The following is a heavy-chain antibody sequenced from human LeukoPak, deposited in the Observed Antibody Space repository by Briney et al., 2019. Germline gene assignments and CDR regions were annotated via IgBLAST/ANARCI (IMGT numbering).Heavy chain of an antibody. V-gene: IGHV1-69*13. J-gene: IGHJ4*02. Sequence: SVKVSCKASGGTFSSYAISWVRQAPGRGLEWMGGIIPIFGTANYAQKFQGRVTITADESTSTAYMELSSLRSEDTAAYYCAREGYYGSGSFFDYWGQGTLVTVSS. CDR2: IIPIFGTA. CDR3: AREGYYGSGSFFDY. CDR1: GGTFSSYA. D-gene: IGHD3-10*01.